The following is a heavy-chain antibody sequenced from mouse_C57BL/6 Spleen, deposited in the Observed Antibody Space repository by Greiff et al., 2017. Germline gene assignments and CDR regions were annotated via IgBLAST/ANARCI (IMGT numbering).Heavy chain of an antibody. CDR2: IDPETGGT. CDR3: TSYGSSYDYAMGY. D-gene: IGHD1-1*01. CDR1: GYTFTDYE. J-gene: IGHJ4*01. Sequence: QVQLKQPGAELVRPGASVTLSCKASGYTFTDYEMHWVKQTPVHGLEWIGAIDPETGGTAYNQKFKGKAILTADKSSSTAYMELRSLTSEDSAVYYCTSYGSSYDYAMGYWGQGTSVTVSS. V-gene: IGHV1-15*01.